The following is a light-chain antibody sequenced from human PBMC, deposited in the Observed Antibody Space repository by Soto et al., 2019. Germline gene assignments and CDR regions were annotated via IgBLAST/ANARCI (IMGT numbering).Light chain of an antibody. V-gene: IGLV3-21*02. Sequence: SYELTQPPSVSVAPGQTARIACGGNNIGTKSVHWYQQTGQAPVLVVYDDSDRPSGIPERFSGSNSGNTATLTISRVEAGDEAAYSCQVWDNGSDHWVFGGGTKVTVL. CDR1: NIGTKS. CDR2: DDS. J-gene: IGLJ3*02. CDR3: QVWDNGSDHWV.